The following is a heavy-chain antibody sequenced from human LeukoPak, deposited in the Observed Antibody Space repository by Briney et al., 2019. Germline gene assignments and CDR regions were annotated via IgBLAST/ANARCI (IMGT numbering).Heavy chain of an antibody. CDR3: ARDSPSKVS. J-gene: IGHJ5*02. Sequence: GGSLRLSCAASGFTFSSYGMHWVRQAPGKGLEWVAVIWYDGSNKYYADSVKGRFTISRDNSKNTLYPQMNSLRAEDTAVYYCARDSPSKVSWGQATLVTVSS. V-gene: IGHV3-33*01. D-gene: IGHD2-2*01. CDR1: GFTFSSYG. CDR2: IWYDGSNK.